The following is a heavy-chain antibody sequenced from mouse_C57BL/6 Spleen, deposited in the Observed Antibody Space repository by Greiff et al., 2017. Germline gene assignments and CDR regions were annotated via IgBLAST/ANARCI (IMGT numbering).Heavy chain of an antibody. CDR1: GYAFSSSW. D-gene: IGHD4-1*01. V-gene: IGHV1-82*01. CDR3: AITGTYWYFDV. CDR2: IYPGDGDT. Sequence: QVQLQQSGPELVKPGASVKISCKASGYAFSSSWMNWVKQRPGKGLEWIGRIYPGDGDTNYNGKFKGKATLTADKSSSTAYMQLSSLTSEDSAVYFCAITGTYWYFDVWGTGTTVTVSS. J-gene: IGHJ1*03.